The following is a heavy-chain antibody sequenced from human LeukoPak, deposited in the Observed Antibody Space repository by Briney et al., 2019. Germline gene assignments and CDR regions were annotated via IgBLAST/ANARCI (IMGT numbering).Heavy chain of an antibody. CDR3: ARGVKYSYGS. J-gene: IGHJ5*02. V-gene: IGHV4-34*01. Sequence: PSETLSLTCAVYGGSFSGYYWSWIRQPPGKGLEWIGEINHSGSTNYNPSLKSRVTISVDTSKNQFSLKLSSVTAADTAVYYCARGVKYSYGSWGQGTLVTVSS. D-gene: IGHD5-18*01. CDR2: INHSGST. CDR1: GGSFSGYY.